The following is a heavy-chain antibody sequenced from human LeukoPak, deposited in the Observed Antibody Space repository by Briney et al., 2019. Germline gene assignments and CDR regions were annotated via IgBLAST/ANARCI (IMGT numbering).Heavy chain of an antibody. D-gene: IGHD6-13*01. Sequence: GGSLRLSCAASGFTFSSYEMHWVRQAPGKGLEWVSYISSSGSNIYYADSVKSRFTISRDNAKNSLYLQRNSLRAEDTAVYYCARDGSSWYFDYWGQGNLVTVSS. CDR3: ARDGSSWYFDY. J-gene: IGHJ4*02. CDR1: GFTFSSYE. V-gene: IGHV3-48*03. CDR2: ISSSGSNI.